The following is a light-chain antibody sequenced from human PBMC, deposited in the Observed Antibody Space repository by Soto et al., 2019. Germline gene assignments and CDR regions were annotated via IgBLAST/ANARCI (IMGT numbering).Light chain of an antibody. J-gene: IGLJ3*02. V-gene: IGLV1-40*01. CDR1: RFNIGAGYD. CDR3: QYYDSSLSAPWA. Sequence: QSVLTQPPSVSGAPGQGVTISCSGSRFNIGAGYDVHWYQELPGTAPRLLIHRNNIRPSGVPDRFSGSKSGTSASLAITGLQAKDEAVYYCQYYDSSLSAPWAFGGGTKLTVL. CDR2: RNN.